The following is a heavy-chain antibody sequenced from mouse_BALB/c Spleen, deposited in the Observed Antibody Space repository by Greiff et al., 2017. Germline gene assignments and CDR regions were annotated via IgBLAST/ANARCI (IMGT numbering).Heavy chain of an antibody. CDR2: INPSNGRT. Sequence: VQLQQPGAELVKPGASVKLSCKASGYTFTSYWMHWVKQRPGQGLEWIGEINPSNGRTNYNEKFKSKATLTVDKSSSTAYMQLSLTSEDSAVYYCAFITTATFYAMDYWGQGTSVTVSS. V-gene: IGHV1S81*02. J-gene: IGHJ4*01. CDR1: GYTFTSYW. CDR3: AFITTATFYAMDY. D-gene: IGHD1-2*01.